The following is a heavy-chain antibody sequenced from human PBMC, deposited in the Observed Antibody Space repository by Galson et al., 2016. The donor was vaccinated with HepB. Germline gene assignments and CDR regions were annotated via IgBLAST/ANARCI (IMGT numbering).Heavy chain of an antibody. V-gene: IGHV1-3*01. Sequence: SVKVSCKASGYSFTRCTIHWVRQAPGQRLEWMGWINAGNGNTKYSQKFQGRVTISRDTSASTAYMELSSLRSEDTTVYYCARSYSGYDHFDYWGQGTLVTVSS. J-gene: IGHJ4*02. D-gene: IGHD5-12*01. CDR1: GYSFTRCT. CDR2: INAGNGNT. CDR3: ARSYSGYDHFDY.